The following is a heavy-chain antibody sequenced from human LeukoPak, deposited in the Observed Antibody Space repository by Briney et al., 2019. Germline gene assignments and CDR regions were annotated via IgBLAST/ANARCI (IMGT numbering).Heavy chain of an antibody. CDR1: GFTFSSYA. D-gene: IGHD1-26*01. Sequence: RGSLRLSCSASGFTFSSYAIHWVRQAPGKGLQYVSGISSNGGNTYNADSVKGRFTISRDNSKNTVDLQMSSLRAEDTAVYYCVKRSGLYFDYWGQGTLVTVSS. V-gene: IGHV3-64D*09. CDR2: ISSNGGNT. CDR3: VKRSGLYFDY. J-gene: IGHJ4*02.